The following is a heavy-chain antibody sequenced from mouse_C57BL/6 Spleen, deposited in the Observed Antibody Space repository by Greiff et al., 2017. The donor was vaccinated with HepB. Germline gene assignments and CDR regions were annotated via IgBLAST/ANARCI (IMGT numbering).Heavy chain of an antibody. J-gene: IGHJ4*01. CDR3: ARHEDLYYGSSYLDYAMDY. Sequence: VKLVESGAELVKPGASVKLSCKASGYTFTEYTIHWVKQRSGQGLEWIGWCYPGSGSIKYNEKFKDKATLTADKSSSTVYMELSRLTSEDSAVYFCARHEDLYYGSSYLDYAMDYWGQGTSVTVSS. V-gene: IGHV1-62-2*01. D-gene: IGHD1-1*01. CDR1: GYTFTEYT. CDR2: CYPGSGSI.